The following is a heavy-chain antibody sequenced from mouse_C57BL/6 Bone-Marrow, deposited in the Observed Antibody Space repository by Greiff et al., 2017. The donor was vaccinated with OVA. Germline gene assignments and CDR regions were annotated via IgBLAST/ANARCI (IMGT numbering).Heavy chain of an antibody. J-gene: IGHJ3*01. CDR1: GYSITSGYY. Sequence: EVQLQESGPGLVKPSQSLSLTCSVTGYSITSGYYWNWIRQFPGNKLEWMGYISYDGSNNYNPSLKNRISITRDTSKNQFFLKLNSVTTEDTATYYCARTGTRETWFAYWGQGTLVTVSA. V-gene: IGHV3-6*01. CDR3: ARTGTRETWFAY. D-gene: IGHD4-1*01. CDR2: ISYDGSN.